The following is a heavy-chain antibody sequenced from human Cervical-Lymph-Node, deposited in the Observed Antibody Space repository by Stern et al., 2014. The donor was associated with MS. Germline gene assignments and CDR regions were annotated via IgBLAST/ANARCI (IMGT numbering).Heavy chain of an antibody. CDR2: IRGKAKNYAT. CDR1: GLSFRDAA. J-gene: IGHJ6*02. V-gene: IGHV3-73*01. CDR3: SPASAI. Sequence: EVQLVESGGGLVQPGGSLKLSCEVSGLSFRDAAVHWVRQASGKGLEWVGRIRGKAKNYATSYSASVKGRFILSRTDSQNTAFLLMNSLKREDTAVYYCSPASAIWGQGTAVNVSS.